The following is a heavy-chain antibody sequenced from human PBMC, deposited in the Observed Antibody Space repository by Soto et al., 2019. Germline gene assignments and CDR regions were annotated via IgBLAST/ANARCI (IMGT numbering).Heavy chain of an antibody. Sequence: QLLESGGGLVQPGGSLRLSCVVSGFSFSTYGVTWVRQASGKGLEWVCGVSGGSGVTHYTDSVKGRFTFSGDDFKNTVYLQMHSLRGEDTAVYYCTRWNGYGDLWGQGTLVTVSS. D-gene: IGHD1-1*01. CDR3: TRWNGYGDL. CDR2: VSGGSGVT. V-gene: IGHV3-23*01. CDR1: GFSFSTYG. J-gene: IGHJ5*02.